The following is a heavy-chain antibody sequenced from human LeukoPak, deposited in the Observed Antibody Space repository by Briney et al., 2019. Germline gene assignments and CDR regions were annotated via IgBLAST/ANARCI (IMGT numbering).Heavy chain of an antibody. CDR1: NAFITSGSYY. D-gene: IGHD3-10*01. Sequence: PSQTLSLTRTVSNAFITSGSYYWTWIRQSAGKGLEWIGHIYTNGSTSYHPSLKSRVTVSVDTSKNQFSLKLTSVTAADTAVYYCATFLEATGSYYYYYMDVWGKGTTVIVSS. CDR2: IYTNGST. V-gene: IGHV4-61*09. J-gene: IGHJ6*03. CDR3: ATFLEATGSYYYYYMDV.